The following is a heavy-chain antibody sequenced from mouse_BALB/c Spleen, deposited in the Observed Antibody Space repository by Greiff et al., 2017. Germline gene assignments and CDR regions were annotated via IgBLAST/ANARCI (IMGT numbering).Heavy chain of an antibody. V-gene: IGHV1-87*01. CDR2: IYPGDGDT. J-gene: IGHJ4*01. CDR1: GYTFTSYW. CDR3: ARDRAMDY. Sequence: VKLMESGAELARPGASVKLSCKASGYTFTSYWMQWVKQRPGQGLEWIGAIYPGDGDTRYTQKFKGKATLTADKSSSTAYMQLSSLASEDSAVYYCARDRAMDYWGQGTSVTVSS. D-gene: IGHD3-3*01.